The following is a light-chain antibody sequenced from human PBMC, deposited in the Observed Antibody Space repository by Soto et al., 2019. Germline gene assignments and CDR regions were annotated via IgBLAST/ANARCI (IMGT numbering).Light chain of an antibody. Sequence: QSVLTQPPSASGTPGQRVTISCSGSSSNIGSNTVNCYQQLPGTAPKLLIYSNNQRPSGVPDRFSCSKSGTSASLAIIGLQSEDEADYYCAAWDDRMNGYVFVTGTKLTVL. CDR2: SNN. CDR1: SSNIGSNT. J-gene: IGLJ1*01. CDR3: AAWDDRMNGYV. V-gene: IGLV1-44*01.